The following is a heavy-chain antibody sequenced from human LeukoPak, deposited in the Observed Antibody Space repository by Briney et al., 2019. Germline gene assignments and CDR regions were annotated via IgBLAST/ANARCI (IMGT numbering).Heavy chain of an antibody. V-gene: IGHV1-24*01. Sequence: GASVKVSCKVSGYTLTELSMHWVRQAPGKGLEWMGGFDPEDGETIYAQKFQGRVTMTEDTSTDTAYMELSSLRSGDTAVYYCATEGGYSGYDSGLSLDYWGQGTLVTVSS. CDR3: ATEGGYSGYDSGLSLDY. CDR2: FDPEDGET. J-gene: IGHJ4*02. CDR1: GYTLTELS. D-gene: IGHD5-12*01.